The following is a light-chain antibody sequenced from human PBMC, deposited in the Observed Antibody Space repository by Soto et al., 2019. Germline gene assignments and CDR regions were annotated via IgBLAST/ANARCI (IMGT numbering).Light chain of an antibody. CDR1: QRVSSY. Sequence: EIVLTQSPATLSLSPGERATLSCRASQRVSSYLAWYQQKPGQAPRLLIYDASNRATGIPARFSGSGSGTDFTLTISSLEPEDSAVYYCQQRSNWPPRTFGPGPKVDIK. J-gene: IGKJ3*01. CDR3: QQRSNWPPRT. CDR2: DAS. V-gene: IGKV3-11*01.